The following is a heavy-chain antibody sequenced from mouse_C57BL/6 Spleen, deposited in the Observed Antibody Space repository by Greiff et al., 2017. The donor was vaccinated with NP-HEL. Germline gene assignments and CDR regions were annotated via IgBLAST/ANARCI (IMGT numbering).Heavy chain of an antibody. CDR3: ARSPLPYGFDY. J-gene: IGHJ2*01. V-gene: IGHV5-16*01. D-gene: IGHD1-1*01. CDR1: GFTFSDYY. Sequence: EVKLVESEGGLVQPGRSMKLSCTASGFTFSDYYMAWVRQVPEKGLEWVANINYDGSSTYYLDSLKSRFIISRDKAKNILYLQMSSLKSEDTATYYCARSPLPYGFDYWGQGTTLTVSS. CDR2: INYDGSST.